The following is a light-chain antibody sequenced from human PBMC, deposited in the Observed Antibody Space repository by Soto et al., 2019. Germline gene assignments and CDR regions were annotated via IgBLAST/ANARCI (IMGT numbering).Light chain of an antibody. CDR2: EVS. V-gene: IGLV2-14*01. Sequence: QSVLTQPASVSGSPEQSITFSCTGSSSDIGAYNYVSWFQQYPGKAPKLIISEVSNRPSGVSNRFSGSKSGTAASLTISGLQTEDEADYFCFSFTTDWTHVFGTGTKSPS. J-gene: IGLJ1*01. CDR1: SSDIGAYNY. CDR3: FSFTTDWTHV.